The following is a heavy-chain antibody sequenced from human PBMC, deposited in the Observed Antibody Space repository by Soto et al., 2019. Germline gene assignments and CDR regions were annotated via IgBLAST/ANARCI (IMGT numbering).Heavy chain of an antibody. Sequence: SSETLSLTCAVSCYSSRSGYYWAWIRQPPGKGLEYIGSIYHSGGTFYNPSLKSRVTMSVDTSKKQFSLSLTAVTAADTAVYYCAGTDSYTSGLDYWGQGTVVTVSS. V-gene: IGHV4-38-2*01. J-gene: IGHJ4*02. CDR1: CYSSRSGYY. D-gene: IGHD6-19*01. CDR3: AGTDSYTSGLDY. CDR2: IYHSGGT.